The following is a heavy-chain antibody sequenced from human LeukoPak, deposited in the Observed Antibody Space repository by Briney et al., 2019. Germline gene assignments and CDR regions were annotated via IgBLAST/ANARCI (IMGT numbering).Heavy chain of an antibody. Sequence: ASVKVSCKASGYTFTSYYVHWVRQAPGQGLEWMGWISAYNGNTNYAQKLQGRVTMTTDTSTSTAYMELRSLRSDDTAVYYCATSRLSTAAAYFDYWGQGTLVTVSS. CDR3: ATSRLSTAAAYFDY. V-gene: IGHV1-18*04. J-gene: IGHJ4*02. CDR1: GYTFTSYY. D-gene: IGHD2-2*01. CDR2: ISAYNGNT.